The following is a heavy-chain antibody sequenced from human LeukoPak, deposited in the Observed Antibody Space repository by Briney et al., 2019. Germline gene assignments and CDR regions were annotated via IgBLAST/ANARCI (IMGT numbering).Heavy chain of an antibody. CDR2: IDKSSDPI. CDR3: AKEGFGAAAAAYYYYMDV. D-gene: IGHD6-13*01. CDR1: GMTLSITS. Sequence: GGSLRLSCAASGMTLSITSMNWVRQAPGKGLEWISYIDKSSDPIYYADSVKGRFTISRDNSKNTLYLQMNSLRAEDTAVYYCAKEGFGAAAAAYYYYMDVWGKGTTVTVSS. V-gene: IGHV3-48*01. J-gene: IGHJ6*03.